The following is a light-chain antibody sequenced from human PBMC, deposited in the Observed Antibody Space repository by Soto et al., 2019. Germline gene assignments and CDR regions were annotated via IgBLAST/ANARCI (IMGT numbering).Light chain of an antibody. CDR1: SSDVGGYNY. Sequence: HSALTQPPSASGSPGQSVTISCTGTSSDVGGYNYVSWYQQHPGKAHKLMIYEVSKRPSGVPDHFSGSKSGNTASLTVSGLQAEDEADYYCSSYAGSNNFGVFGTGTKVTVX. CDR2: EVS. V-gene: IGLV2-8*01. J-gene: IGLJ1*01. CDR3: SSYAGSNNFGV.